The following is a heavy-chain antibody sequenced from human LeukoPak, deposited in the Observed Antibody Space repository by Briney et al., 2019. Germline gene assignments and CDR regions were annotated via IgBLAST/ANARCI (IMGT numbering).Heavy chain of an antibody. CDR3: ARERGGPPADY. CDR2: IKQDGSEK. CDR1: GFTFTNYW. V-gene: IGHV3-7*01. J-gene: IGHJ4*02. D-gene: IGHD3-10*01. Sequence: GGSLRLSCAASGFTFTNYWMSWVRQAPGKGLELVANIKQDGSEKYYVGSVKGRFTISRDNAKNSLYLQMNSLRAEDTAVYYCARERGGPPADYWGQGTLVTVSS.